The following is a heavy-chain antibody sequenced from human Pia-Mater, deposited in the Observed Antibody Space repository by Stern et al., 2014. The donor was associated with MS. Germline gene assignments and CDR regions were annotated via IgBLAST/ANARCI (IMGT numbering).Heavy chain of an antibody. CDR2: VYTSGGT. CDR1: GGAMTTYY. J-gene: IGHJ5*02. D-gene: IGHD3-10*01. Sequence: QVQLVESGPGLVKPSETLSLTCTVSGGAMTTYYWTWIRQPAGKGLEWIGRVYTSGGTNYNPSLESRVTVSVDTSKTQFYLDLRSVTAADTAVYYCARGVAGSYYNKWFDTWGQGILVTVSS. V-gene: IGHV4-4*07. CDR3: ARGVAGSYYNKWFDT.